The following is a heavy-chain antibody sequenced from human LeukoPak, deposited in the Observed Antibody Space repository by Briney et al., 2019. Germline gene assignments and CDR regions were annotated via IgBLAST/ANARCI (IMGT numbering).Heavy chain of an antibody. J-gene: IGHJ4*02. CDR2: IYYSGST. V-gene: IGHV4-39*07. Sequence: PSETLSLTCTVSGGSISSSSCYWGWIRQPPGKGLEWIGSIYYSGSTYYSPSLKSRVTISVDTSKNQFSLKLSSVTAADTAVYYCARVTGYAIEDYFDYWGQGTLVTVSS. CDR3: ARVTGYAIEDYFDY. CDR1: GGSISSSSCY. D-gene: IGHD2-8*01.